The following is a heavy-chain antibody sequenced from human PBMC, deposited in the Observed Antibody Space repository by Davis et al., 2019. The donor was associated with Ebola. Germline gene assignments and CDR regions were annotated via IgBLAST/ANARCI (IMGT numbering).Heavy chain of an antibody. D-gene: IGHD6-19*01. CDR1: GFTFSSYG. J-gene: IGHJ4*02. V-gene: IGHV3-33*01. CDR3: ARDPLDPTAVAGTPFDY. Sequence: GESLKISCAASGFTFSSYGMHWVRQAPGKGLEWVAVIWYDGSNKYYADSVKGRFTISRDNSKNTLYLQMNSLRAEDTAVYYCARDPLDPTAVAGTPFDYWGQGTLVTVSS. CDR2: IWYDGSNK.